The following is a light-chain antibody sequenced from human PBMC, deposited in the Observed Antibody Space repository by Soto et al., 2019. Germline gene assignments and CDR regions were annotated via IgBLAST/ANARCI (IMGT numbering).Light chain of an antibody. CDR1: QSISNL. V-gene: IGKV3-15*01. J-gene: IGKJ1*01. CDR3: QQYNSWPRT. CDR2: GAS. Sequence: EIVMTQSPATLSVSPGERATLSCRASQSISNLLAWYQQKPGQAPRLLMYGASTRATGFPDRFSGSGSGTEFTLTISSLQSEDFATYYCQQYNSWPRTFGQGTKVDIK.